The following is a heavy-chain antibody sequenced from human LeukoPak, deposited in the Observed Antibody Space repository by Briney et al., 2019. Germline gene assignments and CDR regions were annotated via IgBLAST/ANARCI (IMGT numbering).Heavy chain of an antibody. CDR2: INPNSGGT. D-gene: IGHD2-15*01. CDR3: ARGPYCSGGSCYPTPNWFDP. CDR1: GYTFTGYY. J-gene: IGHJ5*02. V-gene: IGHV1-2*02. Sequence: ASVKVSCKASGYTFTGYYMHWVRQAPGQGLEWMGWINPNSGGTNYAQKLQGRVTMTTDTSTSTAYMELRSLRSDDTAVYYCARGPYCSGGSCYPTPNWFDPWGQGTLVTVSS.